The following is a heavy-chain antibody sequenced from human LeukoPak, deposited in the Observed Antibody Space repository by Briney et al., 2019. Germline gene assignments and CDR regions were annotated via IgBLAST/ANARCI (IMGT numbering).Heavy chain of an antibody. CDR1: GFTFSTYS. CDR2: ISRSSTPL. J-gene: IGHJ3*02. CDR3: ARDFQRAFDI. Sequence: GGSLRLSCAASGFTFSTYSMNWVRQAPGKGLEWISYISRSSTPLYYADSLKGRFTISRDNAKNSLYLQMNSLRAEDTAVYYCARDFQRAFDIWGQGTMVTVSS. V-gene: IGHV3-48*01.